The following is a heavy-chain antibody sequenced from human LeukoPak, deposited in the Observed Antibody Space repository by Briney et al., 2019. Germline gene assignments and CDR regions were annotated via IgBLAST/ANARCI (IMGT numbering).Heavy chain of an antibody. V-gene: IGHV3-7*01. CDR3: ARGVEMATITYYYYYMDV. D-gene: IGHD5-24*01. CDR1: GFTFSSYW. CDR2: IKQDGSEK. J-gene: IGHJ6*03. Sequence: GGSLRLSCAASGFTFSSYWMSWVRQAPGKGLEWVANIKQDGSEKYYVDSVKGRFTISRDNAKNSLYLQMNSLRAEDTAVYYCARGVEMATITYYYYYMDVWGKGTTVTISS.